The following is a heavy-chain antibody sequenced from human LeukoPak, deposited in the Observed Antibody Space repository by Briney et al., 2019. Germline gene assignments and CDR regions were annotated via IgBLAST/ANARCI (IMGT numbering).Heavy chain of an antibody. V-gene: IGHV4-34*01. CDR1: GGSISSYY. D-gene: IGHD1-7*01. J-gene: IGHJ4*02. Sequence: PSETLSLTCTVSGGSISSYYWSWIRQPPGEGLEWIGEINHSGRNNYNPSLKSRATISVDTSKNQFSLKLSSVTAADTAVYYCARATGTKVPPGYWGQGTLVTVSS. CDR2: INHSGRN. CDR3: ARATGTKVPPGY.